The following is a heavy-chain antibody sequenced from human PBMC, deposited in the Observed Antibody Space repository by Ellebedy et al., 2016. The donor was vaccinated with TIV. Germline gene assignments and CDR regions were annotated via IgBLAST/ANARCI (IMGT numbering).Heavy chain of an antibody. CDR1: GFTFSSYS. CDR2: ISSSSSYI. V-gene: IGHV3-21*01. J-gene: IGHJ6*02. D-gene: IGHD6-19*01. Sequence: GGSLRLXXAASGFTFSSYSMNWVRQAPGKGLEWVSSISSSSSYIYYADSVKGRFTISRDNAKNSLYLQMNSLRAEDTAVYYCARVRRRWLVQLDGMDVWGQGTTVTVSS. CDR3: ARVRRRWLVQLDGMDV.